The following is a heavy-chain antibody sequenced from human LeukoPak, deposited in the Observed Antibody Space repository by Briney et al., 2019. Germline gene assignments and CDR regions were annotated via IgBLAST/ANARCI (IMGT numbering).Heavy chain of an antibody. J-gene: IGHJ4*02. CDR1: GGTFSSYA. CDR3: ARGGGEMATIGSVDY. V-gene: IGHV1-69*04. CDR2: IIPILGIA. Sequence: SVKVSCKASGGTFSSYAISWVRQAPGQGLEWIGRIIPILGIANYAQKFQGRVTITADKSTSTAYMGLSSLRSEDTAVYYCARGGGEMATIGSVDYWGQGTLVTVSS. D-gene: IGHD5-24*01.